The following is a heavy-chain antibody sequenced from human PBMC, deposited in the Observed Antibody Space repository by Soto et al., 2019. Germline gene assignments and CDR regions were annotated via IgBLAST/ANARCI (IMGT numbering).Heavy chain of an antibody. CDR1: GFTFRSYA. CDR2: ISDRGDNT. V-gene: IGHV3-23*01. J-gene: IGHJ4*02. Sequence: EVQLLESGGGLVQPGGSLRLSCAASGFTFRSYAMSWARQAPGKGLEWVSGISDRGDNTYYADSVKGRFTISRDNSKNTLYLQMNSLRAEDTAIYYCAKARIWFGRTTEDSWGQGVLVTVSS. CDR3: AKARIWFGRTTEDS. D-gene: IGHD3-10*01.